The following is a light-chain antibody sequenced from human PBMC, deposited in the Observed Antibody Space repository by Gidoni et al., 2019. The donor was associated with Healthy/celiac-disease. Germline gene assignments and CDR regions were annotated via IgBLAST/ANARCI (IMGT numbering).Light chain of an antibody. CDR3: MQALQTPLT. CDR2: LGS. V-gene: IGKV2-28*01. CDR1: QSLLHSNGYNY. J-gene: IGKJ4*01. Sequence: DLVMTQSQLSLPVTPGGPASISCRSSQSLLHSNGYNYLDWYLQKPGQSPQLLIYLGSNRASGVPDRFSGSGAGTDFTLKISRVEAEDVGVYYCMQALQTPLTFGGGTKVEIK.